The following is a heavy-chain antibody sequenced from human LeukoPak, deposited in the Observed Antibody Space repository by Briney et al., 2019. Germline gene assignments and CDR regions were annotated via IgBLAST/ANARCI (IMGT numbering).Heavy chain of an antibody. J-gene: IGHJ4*02. V-gene: IGHV3-23*01. CDR3: AKDLEWLLTVPYFDY. D-gene: IGHD3-3*01. Sequence: GGSLRLSCAASGFTFSSYAMSWVRQAPGKGLGWVSAISGSGGSTYYADSVKGRFTISRDNSKNTLYLQMNSLRAEDTAVYYCAKDLEWLLTVPYFDYWGQGTLATVSS. CDR1: GFTFSSYA. CDR2: ISGSGGST.